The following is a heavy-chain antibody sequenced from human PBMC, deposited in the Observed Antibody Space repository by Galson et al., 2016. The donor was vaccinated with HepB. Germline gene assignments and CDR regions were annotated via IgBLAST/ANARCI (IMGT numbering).Heavy chain of an antibody. CDR2: ICGSCGDI. CDR3: ATDPSHWIENPFAL. CDR1: GFTFKNFG. J-gene: IGHJ4*02. V-gene: IGHV3-23*01. D-gene: IGHD2-2*03. Sequence: SLRLSCAASGFTFKNFGMTWVRQAPGTGLEWVSTICGSCGDIDYADSVPGRFTISRDNSKNTLSLQMNSLRAEDTATYYCATDPSHWIENPFALWGQGTLVTVSS.